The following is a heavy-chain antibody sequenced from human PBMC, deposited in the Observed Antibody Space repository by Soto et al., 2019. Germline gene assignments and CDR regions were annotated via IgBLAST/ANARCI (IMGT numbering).Heavy chain of an antibody. V-gene: IGHV4-31*03. CDR1: GGSISSGGYY. CDR3: ARERVEMATMPVWDDYYYGMEV. D-gene: IGHD2-2*01. CDR2: IYYSGST. Sequence: QVQLQESGPGLVKPSQTLSLTCTVSGGSISSGGYYWSWIRQPPGKGLEWIGYIYYSGSTYYNPSLKSRVTISVDTSKDAFALNGGAVTAEYTPVYYCARERVEMATMPVWDDYYYGMEVWGQGTTVTVSS. J-gene: IGHJ6*02.